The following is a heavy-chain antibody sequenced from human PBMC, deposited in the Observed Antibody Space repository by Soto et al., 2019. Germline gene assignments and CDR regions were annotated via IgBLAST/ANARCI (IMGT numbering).Heavy chain of an antibody. J-gene: IGHJ3*02. V-gene: IGHV1-8*01. Sequence: GASVKLSCKASGYTFNSYDINWVRQATEQGLEWMGWMNPNSGNAGYAQKFQGRVTMTRNTSISTAYMELSSLRSEDTAVYYCASPARNYDFWSGYSFDIWGQGTMVT. D-gene: IGHD3-3*01. CDR2: MNPNSGNA. CDR1: GYTFNSYD. CDR3: ASPARNYDFWSGYSFDI.